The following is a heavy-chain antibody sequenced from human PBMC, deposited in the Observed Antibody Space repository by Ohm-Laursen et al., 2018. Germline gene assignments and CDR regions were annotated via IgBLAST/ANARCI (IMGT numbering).Heavy chain of an antibody. D-gene: IGHD3-22*01. V-gene: IGHV4-34*01. Sequence: SDTLSLTYAVYGGSFSGCYWGWIRQSPGKGLEWIGSFHYGASTLYNPSLMSRVTISVDTSKNQFSLKLSSVTAADTAVYYCARVGGYYYRYYFDYWGQGTLVTVSS. CDR3: ARVGGYYYRYYFDY. CDR2: FHYGAST. CDR1: GGSFSGCY. J-gene: IGHJ4*02.